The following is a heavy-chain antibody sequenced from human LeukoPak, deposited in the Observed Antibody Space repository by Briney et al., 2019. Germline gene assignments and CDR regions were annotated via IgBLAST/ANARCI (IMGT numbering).Heavy chain of an antibody. D-gene: IGHD1-14*01. CDR1: GFTFSSYA. V-gene: IGHV3-23*01. Sequence: GGSLRLSCAASGFTFSSYAMNWVRQAPGKGLEWVSATSGSGGSTYYADSVKGRFTISRDNSKNTLYLQMNSLRAEDTAVYYGASTQPPDRSWGQGTLVTVSS. CDR3: ASTQPPDRS. CDR2: TSGSGGST. J-gene: IGHJ4*02.